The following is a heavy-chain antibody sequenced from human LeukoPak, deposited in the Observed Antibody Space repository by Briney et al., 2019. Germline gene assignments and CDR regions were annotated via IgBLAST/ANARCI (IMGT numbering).Heavy chain of an antibody. CDR2: IIPIFGTA. CDR3: ARGGGYYYREYFQH. CDR1: GGTFSSYA. J-gene: IGHJ1*01. V-gene: IGHV1-69*01. D-gene: IGHD3-22*01. Sequence: SVKVSCKASGGTFSSYAISWVRQALGQGLEWMGGIIPIFGTANYAQKFQGRVTITADESTSTAYMELSSLRSEDTAVYYCARGGGYYYREYFQHWGQGTLVTVSS.